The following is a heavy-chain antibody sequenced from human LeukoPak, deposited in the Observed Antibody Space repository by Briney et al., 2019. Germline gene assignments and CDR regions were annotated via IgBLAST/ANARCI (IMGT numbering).Heavy chain of an antibody. CDR2: IYYSGST. CDR1: GGSISSYY. V-gene: IGHV4-59*01. Sequence: SETLSLTCTVSGGSISSYYWSWIRQPPGKGLEWIGYIYYSGSTNYNPSLKSRVTISVDTSKNQFSLKLSSVTAADTAVYYCARARNYCSGGSCYYFDYWGQGTLVTVSS. D-gene: IGHD2-15*01. CDR3: ARARNYCSGGSCYYFDY. J-gene: IGHJ4*02.